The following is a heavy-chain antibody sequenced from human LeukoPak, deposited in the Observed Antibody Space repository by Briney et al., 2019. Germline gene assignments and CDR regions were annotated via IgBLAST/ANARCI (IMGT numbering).Heavy chain of an antibody. CDR2: IIPIFGTA. CDR3: ARDRAHYYDSSGYGSFGY. D-gene: IGHD3-22*01. V-gene: IGHV1-69*05. J-gene: IGHJ4*02. CDR1: GGTFSSYA. Sequence: ASVKVSCKASGGTFSSYAISWVRQAPGQGLEWMGGIIPIFGTANYAQKFQGRVTMTTDTSTTTAYMELRSLRSDDTAVYYCARDRAHYYDSSGYGSFGYWGQGTLVTVSS.